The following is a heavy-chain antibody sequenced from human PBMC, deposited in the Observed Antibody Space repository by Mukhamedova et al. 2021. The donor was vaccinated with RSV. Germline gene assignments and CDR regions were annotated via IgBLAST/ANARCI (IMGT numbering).Heavy chain of an antibody. D-gene: IGHD3-22*01. CDR1: Y. Sequence: YWSWIRQPPGKGLEWIGYIYYSGSTSYNPSLKSRVTISLDTSKNQFSLKLNSVTAADTAVYYCARDPYYDSRGPPYWGQGTLVTV. V-gene: IGHV4-30-4*08. J-gene: IGHJ4*02. CDR2: IYYSGST. CDR3: ARDPYYDSRGPPY.